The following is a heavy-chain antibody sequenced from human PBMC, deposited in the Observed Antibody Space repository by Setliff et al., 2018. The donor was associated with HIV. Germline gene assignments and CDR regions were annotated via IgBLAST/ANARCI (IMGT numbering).Heavy chain of an antibody. V-gene: IGHV1-3*01. CDR2: INAGDDNT. Sequence: ASVKVSCKAFGYTFSTNAIHWVRQAPGQRLEWMGYINAGDDNTRYSEKFQGRVTVTRDTSANTAYMELSSLRSEDTAVYYCARGSCSGCYLSDYWGLGTLVTVS. D-gene: IGHD6-19*01. J-gene: IGHJ4*02. CDR1: GYTFSTNA. CDR3: ARGSCSGCYLSDY.